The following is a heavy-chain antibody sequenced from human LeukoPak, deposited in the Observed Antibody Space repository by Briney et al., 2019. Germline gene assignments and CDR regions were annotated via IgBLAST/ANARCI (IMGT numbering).Heavy chain of an antibody. CDR1: GFTFSSYG. Sequence: PGGSLRLSCAASGFTFSSYGMHWVRQAPGKGLEWVAFIRYDGSNKYYADSVKGRFTISRDNSKNTLYLQMNSLRAEDTAVYYCAKLGEVLWFGELSDIDYWGQGTLVTVSS. V-gene: IGHV3-30*02. D-gene: IGHD3-10*01. CDR3: AKLGEVLWFGELSDIDY. CDR2: IRYDGSNK. J-gene: IGHJ4*02.